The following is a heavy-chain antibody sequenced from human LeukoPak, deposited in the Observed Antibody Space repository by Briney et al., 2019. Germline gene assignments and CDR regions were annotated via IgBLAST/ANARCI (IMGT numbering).Heavy chain of an antibody. Sequence: GGSLRLSCAASGFTFSSYAMSWVRQAPGKGLAWVSAISGSGGSKYYADSVKGRFTISRDNSKNTLYLQMNSLRAEATAVYYCAKDATGGYDYVWGSYQRCWGQGTLVTVSS. V-gene: IGHV3-23*01. CDR2: ISGSGGSK. J-gene: IGHJ4*02. D-gene: IGHD3-16*02. CDR3: AKDATGGYDYVWGSYQRC. CDR1: GFTFSSYA.